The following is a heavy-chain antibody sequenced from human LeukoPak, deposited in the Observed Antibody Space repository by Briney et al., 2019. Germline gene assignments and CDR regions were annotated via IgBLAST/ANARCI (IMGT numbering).Heavy chain of an antibody. D-gene: IGHD4-17*01. CDR3: ARGLLSGPYYGDYGDAFDI. CDR1: GFTFSNYA. J-gene: IGHJ3*02. V-gene: IGHV3-23*01. Sequence: GGSLRLSCAASGFTFSNYAMSWVRQAPGKGLEWVSSINGRGGSTYYADSVKGRFTISRDNAKNSLYLQMNSLRAEDTAVYYCARGLLSGPYYGDYGDAFDIWGQGTMVTVSS. CDR2: INGRGGST.